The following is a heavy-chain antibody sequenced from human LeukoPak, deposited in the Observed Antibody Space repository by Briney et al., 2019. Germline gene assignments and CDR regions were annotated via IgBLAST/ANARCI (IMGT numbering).Heavy chain of an antibody. Sequence: ASVKVSCKASGYTFTGYYMHWVRQAPGQGLEWMGWINPNSGGTNYAQKFQGRVTMTRDTSISTAYMELSRLRSDDTAVYYCAMGGYSGYEDYYYMDVWGKGTTVTISS. CDR2: INPNSGGT. CDR1: GYTFTGYY. CDR3: AMGGYSGYEDYYYMDV. D-gene: IGHD5-12*01. J-gene: IGHJ6*03. V-gene: IGHV1-2*02.